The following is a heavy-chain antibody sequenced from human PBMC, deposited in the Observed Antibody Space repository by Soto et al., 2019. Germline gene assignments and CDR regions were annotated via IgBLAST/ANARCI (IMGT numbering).Heavy chain of an antibody. Sequence: PSETLSLTCTVSGGSISNSRYYWAWIRQPPGKGLEWIGSIYHTGNTYYNPSLRSRVTISVDTSKSQFSLKLTSVTAADTAVYYCARDYYDSSDYTTNWFDPWGQGTLVTVSS. V-gene: IGHV4-39*01. J-gene: IGHJ5*02. CDR2: IYHTGNT. CDR3: ARDYYDSSDYTTNWFDP. CDR1: GGSISNSRYY. D-gene: IGHD3-22*01.